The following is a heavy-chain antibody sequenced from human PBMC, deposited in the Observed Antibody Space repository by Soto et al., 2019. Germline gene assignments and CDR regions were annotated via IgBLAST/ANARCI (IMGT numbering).Heavy chain of an antibody. CDR3: TTRAGIAAAGTASHHYYYYYGMDV. CDR1: GFTFSNAW. Sequence: GGSLRLSCAASGFTFSNAWMNWVRQAPGKGLEWVGRIKSKTDGGTTDYAAPVKGRFTISRDDSKNTLYLQMNSLKTEDTAVYYCTTRAGIAAAGTASHHYYYYYGMDVWGQGTTVTVSS. CDR2: IKSKTDGGTT. D-gene: IGHD6-13*01. V-gene: IGHV3-15*07. J-gene: IGHJ6*02.